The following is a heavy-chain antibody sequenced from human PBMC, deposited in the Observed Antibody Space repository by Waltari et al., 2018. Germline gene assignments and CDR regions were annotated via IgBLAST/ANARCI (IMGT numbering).Heavy chain of an antibody. CDR2: INPNSGGT. CDR3: ASGYSYAYLFDY. J-gene: IGHJ4*02. D-gene: IGHD5-18*01. Sequence: QVQLVQSGAEVKKPGASVKVSCKASGYTFTGYYMHWVRQAPGQGLEWMGWINPNSGGTNYAQKFQGRVTITADESTSTAYMELSSLRSEDTAVYYCASGYSYAYLFDYWGQGTLVTVSS. CDR1: GYTFTGYY. V-gene: IGHV1-2*02.